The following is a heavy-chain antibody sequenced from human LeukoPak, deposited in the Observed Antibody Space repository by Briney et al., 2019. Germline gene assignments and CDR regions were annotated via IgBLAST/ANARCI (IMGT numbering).Heavy chain of an antibody. J-gene: IGHJ4*02. CDR2: IYYGGST. CDR3: ARHHIVSTGTFDY. D-gene: IGHD5/OR15-5a*01. Sequence: SETLSLTCTVSGSSISGYHWSWIRQPPGKGLEWIGYIYYGGSTNYNPSLKSRVTISLDTSKNQFSLKLNSVTAADTAVYYCARHHIVSTGTFDYWGQGTLVTVSS. V-gene: IGHV4-59*08. CDR1: GSSISGYH.